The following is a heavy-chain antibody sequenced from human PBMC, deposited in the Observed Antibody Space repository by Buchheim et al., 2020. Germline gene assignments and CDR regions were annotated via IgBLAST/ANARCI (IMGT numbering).Heavy chain of an antibody. J-gene: IGHJ4*03. CDR3: ARVCTYGDCPSQIDY. CDR1: GGSISNDQYY. D-gene: IGHD4-17*01. Sequence: QVQLRESGPGLVKPSQTLSLTCTVSGGSISNDQYYWNWIRQPPGKGLEWIGSIYYSGSTYYSPSLKSRVTISVDTSNNQFSLRLSSVTAADTAVYFCARVCTYGDCPSQIDYWGQGT. CDR2: IYYSGST. V-gene: IGHV4-30-4*01.